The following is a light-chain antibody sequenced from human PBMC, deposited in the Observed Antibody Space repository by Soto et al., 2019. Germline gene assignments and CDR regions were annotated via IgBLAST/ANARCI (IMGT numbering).Light chain of an antibody. J-gene: IGKJ2*03. CDR1: QSVGNSH. CDR2: GAS. V-gene: IGKV3-20*01. CDR3: QKFGSAPYS. Sequence: ETVLTQAPGTLYFSPGERATLSCRASQSVGNSHVAWYQQRRGLPPRLLIYGASNRATGIPARFSGSGPGTDFTLTISSLQPEDFATYYCQKFGSAPYSFGQGTKVDIK.